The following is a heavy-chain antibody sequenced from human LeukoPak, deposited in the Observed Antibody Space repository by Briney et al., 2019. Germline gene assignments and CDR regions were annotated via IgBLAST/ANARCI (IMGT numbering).Heavy chain of an antibody. V-gene: IGHV3-66*03. CDR3: ARDRAANQDWVEFDP. J-gene: IGHJ5*02. CDR1: GFTFSNSW. CDR2: IRDSGEA. D-gene: IGHD3/OR15-3a*01. Sequence: PGGSLRLSCVASGFTFSNSWMTWVRQAPGKGLEWVGLIRDSGEAFYADFARGRFAISRDESENTLYLQMNSLRVEDTAVYFCARDRAANQDWVEFDPWGQGTPVIVSS.